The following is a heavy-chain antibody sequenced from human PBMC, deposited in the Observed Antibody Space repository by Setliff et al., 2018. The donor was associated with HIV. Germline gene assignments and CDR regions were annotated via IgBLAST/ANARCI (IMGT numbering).Heavy chain of an antibody. D-gene: IGHD1-1*01. Sequence: GGSLRLSCAASGFTFSNAWMSWVRQAPGKGLEWVGRIKSKTDGGTTDYAAPVKGRFTISRDDSKDTLYLQMSGLKTEDTAVYYCATDENNYAFDIWGQGTMVTVSS. V-gene: IGHV3-15*01. CDR3: ATDENNYAFDI. J-gene: IGHJ3*02. CDR1: GFTFSNAW. CDR2: IKSKTDGGTT.